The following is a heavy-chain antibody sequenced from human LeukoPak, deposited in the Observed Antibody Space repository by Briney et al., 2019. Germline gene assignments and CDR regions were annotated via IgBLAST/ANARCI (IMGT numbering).Heavy chain of an antibody. D-gene: IGHD6-19*01. CDR2: ISYDGGNK. CDR3: ARGGGSSGWFYFDY. CDR1: GFTFNIYY. J-gene: IGHJ4*02. Sequence: GGSLRLSCAASGFTFNIYYMHWVRQAPGKGLEWVAVISYDGGNKNYADSMKGRFTISRDNSKNTLYLQMNSLRPDDTAVYYCARGGGSSGWFYFDYWGQGPLDTVSS. V-gene: IGHV3-30*04.